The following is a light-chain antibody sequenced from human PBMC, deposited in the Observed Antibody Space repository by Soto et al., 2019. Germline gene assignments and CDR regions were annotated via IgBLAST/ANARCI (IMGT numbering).Light chain of an antibody. Sequence: QSALTQPASVSGAPGQSITISCTGNSREIRSSNLFFWYQHYPGNSPKLMIYEVTKRLSGISYRFSGSKSGNTASLTISGLQPEDEADYYCYSFTGISTSLFVFGTGTKVTVL. CDR3: YSFTGISTSLFV. J-gene: IGLJ1*01. CDR2: EVT. V-gene: IGLV2-23*02. CDR1: SREIRSSNL.